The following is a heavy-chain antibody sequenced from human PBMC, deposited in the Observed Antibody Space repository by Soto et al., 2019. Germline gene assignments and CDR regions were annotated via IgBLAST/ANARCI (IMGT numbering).Heavy chain of an antibody. Sequence: GGSLRLSCAASGFTFSSYAMSWVRQAPGKGLEWVSAISGSGGSTYYADSVKGRFTISRDNSKNTLYLQMSSLRAEDTAVYYCAKGNYDFWSGYLTNWFDPWGQGTLVTVSS. CDR1: GFTFSSYA. CDR3: AKGNYDFWSGYLTNWFDP. V-gene: IGHV3-23*01. CDR2: ISGSGGST. D-gene: IGHD3-3*01. J-gene: IGHJ5*02.